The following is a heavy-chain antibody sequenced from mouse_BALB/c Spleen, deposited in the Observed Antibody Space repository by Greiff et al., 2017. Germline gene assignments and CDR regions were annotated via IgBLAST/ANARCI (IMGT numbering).Heavy chain of an antibody. Sequence: EVQGVESGGGLVKPGGSLKLSCAASGFTFSSYAMSWVRQTPEKRLEWVASISSGGSTYYPDSVKGRFTISRDNARNILYLQMSSLRSEDTAMYYCARAEGYGWFAYWGQGTLVTVAA. CDR2: ISSGGST. D-gene: IGHD2-2*01. CDR3: ARAEGYGWFAY. J-gene: IGHJ3*01. V-gene: IGHV5-6-5*01. CDR1: GFTFSSYA.